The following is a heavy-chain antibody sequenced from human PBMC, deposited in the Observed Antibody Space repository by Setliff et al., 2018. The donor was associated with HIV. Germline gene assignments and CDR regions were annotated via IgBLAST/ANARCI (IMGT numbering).Heavy chain of an antibody. D-gene: IGHD3-10*01. CDR2: IYYSGST. Sequence: SETLSLTCAVYGGSFCGYYWRWIRQPPGKGGEWIGSIYYSGSTYYNPSLRGRVNISEDTSKNQFSLRLNSLTAADTAVYYCARAGHYSGSGVFYGMDVWGQGTTVTVSS. CDR3: ARAGHYSGSGVFYGMDV. CDR1: GGSFCGYY. V-gene: IGHV4-34*01. J-gene: IGHJ6*02.